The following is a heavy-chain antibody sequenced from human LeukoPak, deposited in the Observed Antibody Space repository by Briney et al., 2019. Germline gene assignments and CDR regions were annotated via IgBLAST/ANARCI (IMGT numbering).Heavy chain of an antibody. CDR2: ISGSGGST. Sequence: GGSLRLSCAASGFTFSSYAMSWVRQAPGKGLEWVSAISGSGGSTYYADSVKGRFTISRDNSKNTLYLQMNSLRAEVTAVYYCAKVGVVVVVAAKLDWFDPWGQGTLVTVSS. J-gene: IGHJ5*02. D-gene: IGHD2-15*01. CDR1: GFTFSSYA. V-gene: IGHV3-23*01. CDR3: AKVGVVVVVAAKLDWFDP.